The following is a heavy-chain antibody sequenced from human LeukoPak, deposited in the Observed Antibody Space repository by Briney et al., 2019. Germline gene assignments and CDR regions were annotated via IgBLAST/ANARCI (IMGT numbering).Heavy chain of an antibody. Sequence: GGSLRLSCAASGFTFSSYWMSWVRQAPGKGLEWVANIRQDGSEKYYVDSVKGRFTISRDNAKNSLYLQMNSLRAEDTAVYYCARGLQWLVSDAFDIWGQGTMVTVSS. CDR1: GFTFSSYW. J-gene: IGHJ3*02. CDR2: IRQDGSEK. CDR3: ARGLQWLVSDAFDI. D-gene: IGHD6-19*01. V-gene: IGHV3-7*01.